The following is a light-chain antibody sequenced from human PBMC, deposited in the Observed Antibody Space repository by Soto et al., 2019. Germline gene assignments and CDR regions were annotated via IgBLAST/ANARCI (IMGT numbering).Light chain of an antibody. CDR2: GAS. J-gene: IGKJ1*01. Sequence: EIVMTQSPATLSVSPGERATLSCRASQSVATNLAWYQQKPGQPPRLLIYGASTRATGIPARFSGSGSGTDFTLTISGLEPEDFAVYYCQHFGNSLWTFGQGTKVDIK. V-gene: IGKV3-15*01. CDR1: QSVATN. CDR3: QHFGNSLWT.